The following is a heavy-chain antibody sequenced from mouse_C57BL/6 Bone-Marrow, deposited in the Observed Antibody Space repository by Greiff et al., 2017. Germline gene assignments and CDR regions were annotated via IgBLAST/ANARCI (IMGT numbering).Heavy chain of an antibody. Sequence: VQLQQPGTELVKPGASVKLSCKASGYTFTSYWMHWVKQRPGQGLEWIGNINPSNGGTNYNEKFKSKATLTVDKSSSTPYMQLSSLTSEDSAVYYCARWDYYGYYFDYWGQGTTLTVSS. D-gene: IGHD1-1*01. CDR3: ARWDYYGYYFDY. J-gene: IGHJ2*01. V-gene: IGHV1-53*01. CDR2: INPSNGGT. CDR1: GYTFTSYW.